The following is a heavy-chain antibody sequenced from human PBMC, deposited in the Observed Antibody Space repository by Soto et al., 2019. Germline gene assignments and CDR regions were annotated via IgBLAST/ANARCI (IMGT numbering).Heavy chain of an antibody. Sequence: QVQLQESGPGLVKPSQTLSLTCTVSGGSISSGGYYWSWIRQHPGKGLEWIGYIYYSGSTYYNPSLKSRVTISVDTSKDQFALKLSSVAAADTAVYYCAGSGRYGVVAATPYYYGMDVWGQGTTVTVSS. J-gene: IGHJ6*02. V-gene: IGHV4-31*03. CDR1: GGSISSGGYY. D-gene: IGHD2-15*01. CDR3: AGSGRYGVVAATPYYYGMDV. CDR2: IYYSGST.